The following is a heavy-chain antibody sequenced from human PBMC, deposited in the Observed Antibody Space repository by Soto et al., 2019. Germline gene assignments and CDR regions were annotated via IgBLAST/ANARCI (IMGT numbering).Heavy chain of an antibody. CDR3: ARGASYYYDSSGYYYFDY. Sequence: QLQLQESGSGLVKPSQTLSLTCAVSSGSISSGGYSWSWIRQPPGKGLEGIGYIYHSGSTYYNPSLKSRVTISVDRSKNQFSLKLSSVTAADTAVYYCARGASYYYDSSGYYYFDYWGQGTLVTVSS. V-gene: IGHV4-30-2*01. CDR2: IYHSGST. CDR1: SGSISSGGYS. J-gene: IGHJ4*02. D-gene: IGHD3-22*01.